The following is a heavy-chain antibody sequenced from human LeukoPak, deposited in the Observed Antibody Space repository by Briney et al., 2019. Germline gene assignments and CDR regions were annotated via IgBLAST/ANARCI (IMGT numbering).Heavy chain of an antibody. V-gene: IGHV3-53*01. J-gene: IGHJ4*02. D-gene: IGHD4-17*01. CDR1: GFTVSSNY. CDR3: ARDRYGAYYFDY. Sequence: PGGSLRLSCAASGFTVSSNYMSWVRQAPGKGLEWVSVIYSGGSTYYADSVKGRFTISRDNSKNTLYLQMNSLRAEDTAVYYCARDRYGAYYFDYWGQGTLVTVSS. CDR2: IYSGGST.